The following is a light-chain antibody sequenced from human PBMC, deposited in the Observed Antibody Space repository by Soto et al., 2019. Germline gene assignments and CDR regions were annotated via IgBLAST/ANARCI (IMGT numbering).Light chain of an antibody. Sequence: QSALTQPPSASGSPGQSVAISCTGTSSDVGGYNYVSWYQQHPGKAPKLMIYEVNKRPSGVPDRFSGSKSGNTASLTVSGLQAEDEADYYCSLYTSENTYVFGNGTKV. CDR1: SSDVGGYNY. CDR2: EVN. V-gene: IGLV2-8*01. CDR3: SLYTSENTYV. J-gene: IGLJ1*01.